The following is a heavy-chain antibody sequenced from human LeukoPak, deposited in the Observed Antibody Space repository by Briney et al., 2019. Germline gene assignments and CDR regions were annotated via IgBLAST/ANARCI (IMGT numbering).Heavy chain of an antibody. J-gene: IGHJ4*02. CDR3: AKEGWEGVLWYFDY. Sequence: LSGGSLRPSCAASAFTLSIYGMTSARQHPGKGREWVSYISSSSSTISYADSVEGRLTLSRDNAKNSLYLQMNSLRAEDTGVYYCAKEGWEGVLWYFDYWVQGALVTVCS. D-gene: IGHD1-26*01. CDR2: ISSSSSTI. CDR1: AFTLSIYG. V-gene: IGHV3-48*01.